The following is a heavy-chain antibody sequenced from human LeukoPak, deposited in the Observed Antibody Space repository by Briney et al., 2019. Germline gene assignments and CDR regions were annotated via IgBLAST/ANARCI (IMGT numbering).Heavy chain of an antibody. CDR1: GGTFSSYA. CDR2: IIPILGTA. V-gene: IGHV1-69*13. J-gene: IGHJ4*02. CDR3: ARANYYDSSGYYHNFDY. Sequence: GASVKVSCKASGGTFSSYAISWVRQAPGQGLEWMGGIIPILGTANYAQKFQGGVTITADESTSTAYMELSSLRSEDTAVYYCARANYYDSSGYYHNFDYWGQGTLVTVSS. D-gene: IGHD3-22*01.